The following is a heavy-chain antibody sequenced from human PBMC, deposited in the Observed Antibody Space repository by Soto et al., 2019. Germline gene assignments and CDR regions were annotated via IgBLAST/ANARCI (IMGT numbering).Heavy chain of an antibody. Sequence: PSETLSLTCSVSGADINTYSWTWIRKPAGKGQEWIGRIYTSASINYNPSLRVRVTLSVDTSTNQVSLKLASVTAADTAVYYCARDREAGYNFYYGMDVWGQGTTVTVSS. CDR3: ARDREAGYNFYYGMDV. V-gene: IGHV4-4*07. J-gene: IGHJ6*02. D-gene: IGHD6-19*01. CDR1: GADINTYS. CDR2: IYTSASI.